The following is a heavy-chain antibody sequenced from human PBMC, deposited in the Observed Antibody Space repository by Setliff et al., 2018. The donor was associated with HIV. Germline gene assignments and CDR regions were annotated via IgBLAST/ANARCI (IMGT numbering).Heavy chain of an antibody. V-gene: IGHV3-15*01. CDR2: ISSKETGGTT. CDR3: AADIPTPLAQIDY. CDR1: GFTFSNYA. D-gene: IGHD2-21*01. J-gene: IGHJ4*02. Sequence: GGSLRLSCAASGFTFSNYAMSWVRQAPGEGLEWVGRISSKETGGTTEYAAPVKGRFTISRDDSKNTLYLQMNTMKTEDTAVYYCAADIPTPLAQIDYWGQGTLVTV.